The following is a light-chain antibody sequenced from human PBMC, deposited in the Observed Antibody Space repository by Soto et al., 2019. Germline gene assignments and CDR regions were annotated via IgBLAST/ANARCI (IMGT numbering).Light chain of an antibody. CDR2: AAF. J-gene: IGKJ4*01. V-gene: IGKV1-39*01. Sequence: IQMTQSASSLSASVGNRVTITCRASRTIDSSLNWYQHTKGKAPKLMISAAFRLQSGVPSRFTGRGYGTDFNLTISSLQTEDFATYYCQQSHSAPRTFGGGTKVDIK. CDR3: QQSHSAPRT. CDR1: RTIDSS.